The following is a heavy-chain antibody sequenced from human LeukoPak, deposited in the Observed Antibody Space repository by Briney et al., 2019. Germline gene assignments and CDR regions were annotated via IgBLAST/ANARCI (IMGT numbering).Heavy chain of an antibody. CDR3: ARGLMVRGHNYFDP. V-gene: IGHV4-4*07. D-gene: IGHD3-10*01. CDR1: GGSISSYY. J-gene: IGHJ5*02. CDR2: IYTSGST. Sequence: PSETLSLTCTVSGGSISSYYWSWIRQPAGKGLEWIGRIYTSGSTDYNPSLKSRVTMSGDTSKNQFSLKLSSVTAADTAVYYCARGLMVRGHNYFDPWGQGTLVTVSS.